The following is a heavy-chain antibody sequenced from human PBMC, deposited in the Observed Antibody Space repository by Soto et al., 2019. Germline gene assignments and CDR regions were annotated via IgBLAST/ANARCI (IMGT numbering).Heavy chain of an antibody. J-gene: IGHJ6*02. Sequence: QVQLVQSGAEVKKPGSSVKVSCKASGGTFSSYAISWVRQAPGQGLEWMGGIIPIFGTANYAQKFQGRVTITADESTSTAYMELSSLRSEDTAVYYCARGSCSGGSCYLAALYYYYGMDVWGQGTTVTVSS. D-gene: IGHD2-15*01. CDR1: GGTFSSYA. V-gene: IGHV1-69*01. CDR3: ARGSCSGGSCYLAALYYYYGMDV. CDR2: IIPIFGTA.